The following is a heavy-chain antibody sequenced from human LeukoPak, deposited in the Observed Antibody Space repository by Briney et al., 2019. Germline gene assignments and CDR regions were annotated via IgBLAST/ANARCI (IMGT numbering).Heavy chain of an antibody. CDR1: GGSISRSNYY. CDR3: ARGGGAAAGPYNWFDP. CDR2: IYYSGST. D-gene: IGHD6-13*01. V-gene: IGHV4-39*01. J-gene: IGHJ5*02. Sequence: KPSETLSLTCTVSGGSISRSNYYWGWIRQPPGKGLEWIGTIYYSGSTYYNPSLKSRVTMSVDTSKNQFPLRLSSVTAADTAVYYCARGGGAAAGPYNWFDPWGQGTLVTVSS.